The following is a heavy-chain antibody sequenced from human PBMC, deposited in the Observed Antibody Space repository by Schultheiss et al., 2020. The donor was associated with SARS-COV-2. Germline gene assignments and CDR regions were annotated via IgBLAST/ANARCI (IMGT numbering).Heavy chain of an antibody. CDR3: ARDRGKWLQIDQIQDYYYYGMDV. Sequence: ASVKVSCKASGYTFTSYYMHWVRQAPGQGLEWMGIINPSGGSTSYAQKFQGRVTMTRDTSTSTVYMELSSLRSEDTAVYYCARDRGKWLQIDQIQDYYYYGMDVWGQGTTVTVSS. V-gene: IGHV1-46*01. D-gene: IGHD5-24*01. CDR2: INPSGGST. CDR1: GYTFTSYY. J-gene: IGHJ6*02.